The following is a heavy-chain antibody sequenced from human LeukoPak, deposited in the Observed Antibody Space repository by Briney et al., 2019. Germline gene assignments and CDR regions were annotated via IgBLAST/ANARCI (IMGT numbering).Heavy chain of an antibody. CDR1: GFTFGDYA. CDR3: TRDEDGST. Sequence: GGSLRLSCTTSGFTFGDYAMTWVRQAPGGGLEWVGFIRSKAYGGTTEYAASVKGRFTVSRDDSKSIAYLQMNSLKTEDTAIYYCTRDEDGSTWGQGTLVTVSS. CDR2: IRSKAYGGTT. J-gene: IGHJ5*02. V-gene: IGHV3-49*04. D-gene: IGHD5-24*01.